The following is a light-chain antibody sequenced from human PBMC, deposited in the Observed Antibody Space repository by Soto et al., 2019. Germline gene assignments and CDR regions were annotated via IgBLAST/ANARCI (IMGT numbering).Light chain of an antibody. Sequence: HSALTQPASVSGSPGQSITISCTGTSSDVGGYNYVSWYQQHPGKAPKLMIYDVSNRPSGVSNRFSGSKSGNAASLTISGLQAEDEADYYCSSDTSSSTVVFGGGTKLTVL. CDR1: SSDVGGYNY. CDR3: SSDTSSSTVV. V-gene: IGLV2-14*01. CDR2: DVS. J-gene: IGLJ2*01.